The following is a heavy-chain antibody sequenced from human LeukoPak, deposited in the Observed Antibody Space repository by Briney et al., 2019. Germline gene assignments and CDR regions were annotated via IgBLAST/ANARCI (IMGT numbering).Heavy chain of an antibody. CDR1: GYTFXSXY. D-gene: IGHD4-23*01. Sequence: ASVKVSCKASGYTFXSXYIHWXRXAXGQGXEWMGIINPGGGSTTYAQKFQGRVTMTRDTSTSTVYMELSSLRSEDTAIYYCARGGDNSYFDYWGQGTLVTVSS. J-gene: IGHJ4*02. CDR3: ARGGDNSYFDY. V-gene: IGHV1-46*01. CDR2: INPGGGST.